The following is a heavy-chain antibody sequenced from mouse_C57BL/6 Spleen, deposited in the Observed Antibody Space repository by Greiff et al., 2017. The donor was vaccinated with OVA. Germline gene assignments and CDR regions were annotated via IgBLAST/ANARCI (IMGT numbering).Heavy chain of an antibody. V-gene: IGHV1-80*01. Sequence: QVQLQQSGAELVKPGASVKISCKASGYAFSSYWMNWVKQRPGKGLEWIGQIYPGDGDTNYNGKFKGKATLTADKSSSTAYMQLSSLTSEDSAVYFCARDYYDYDGGYFDYWGQGTTLTVSS. CDR1: GYAFSSYW. D-gene: IGHD2-4*01. CDR2: IYPGDGDT. CDR3: ARDYYDYDGGYFDY. J-gene: IGHJ2*01.